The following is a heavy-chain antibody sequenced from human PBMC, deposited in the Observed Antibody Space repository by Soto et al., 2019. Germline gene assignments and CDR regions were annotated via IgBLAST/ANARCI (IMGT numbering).Heavy chain of an antibody. D-gene: IGHD6-6*01. CDR2: IIPIFGTA. V-gene: IGHV1-69*13. CDR3: AGLEQIVPYNWFDP. J-gene: IGHJ5*02. CDR1: GGTFSSYA. Sequence: SVKVSCKASGGTFSSYAISWVRQAPGQGLEWMGGIIPIFGTANYAQKFQGRVTITADESTSTAYMELSSLRSEDTAVYYCAGLEQIVPYNWFDPWGQGTLVTVSS.